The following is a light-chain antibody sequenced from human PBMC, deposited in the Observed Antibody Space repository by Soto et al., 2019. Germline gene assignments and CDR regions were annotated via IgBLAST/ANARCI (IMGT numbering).Light chain of an antibody. CDR1: RSDIGAYNF. Sequence: QSVLTQPASVSGSPGQSITITCTGTRSDIGAYNFVSWYQQHPGEVPKLMLYDVSIRPSGVSNRFSGSKSGNTASLTISGLQAEDEGDYHCTSWTTSTTMIFAGGTKLTVL. CDR2: DVS. J-gene: IGLJ2*01. V-gene: IGLV2-14*03. CDR3: TSWTTSTTMI.